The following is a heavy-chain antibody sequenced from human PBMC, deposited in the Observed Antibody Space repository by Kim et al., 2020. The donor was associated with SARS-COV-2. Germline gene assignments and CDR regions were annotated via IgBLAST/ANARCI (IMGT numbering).Heavy chain of an antibody. Sequence: SETLSLTCAVSGGSISSSNWWSWVRQPPGKGLEWIGEIYHSGSTNYNPSLKSRVSISVDKSKNQFSLKLSSVTAADTAVYYCARYKTLGRDMTTVTTPGWYFDLWGRGTLVTVSS. J-gene: IGHJ2*01. D-gene: IGHD4-17*01. CDR2: IYHSGST. V-gene: IGHV4-4*02. CDR1: GGSISSSNW. CDR3: ARYKTLGRDMTTVTTPGWYFDL.